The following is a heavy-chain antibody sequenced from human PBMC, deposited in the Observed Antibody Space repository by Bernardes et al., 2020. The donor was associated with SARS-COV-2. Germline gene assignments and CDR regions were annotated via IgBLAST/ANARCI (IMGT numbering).Heavy chain of an antibody. CDR3: TRVLTGRNGAFDI. D-gene: IGHD1-20*01. Sequence: SETLSLTCTVSGGSLSSYYWSWIRQPPGKGLEWIGYIYYSGSTNYNPSLKSRVTISVDTSKNQFPLKLSSVTAADSAIYYCTRVLTGRNGAFDIWGQGTMVTVSS. J-gene: IGHJ3*02. V-gene: IGHV4-59*01. CDR2: IYYSGST. CDR1: GGSLSSYY.